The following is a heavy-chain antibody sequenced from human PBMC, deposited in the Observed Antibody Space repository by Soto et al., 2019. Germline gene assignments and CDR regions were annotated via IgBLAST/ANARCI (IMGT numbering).Heavy chain of an antibody. CDR3: ARDGRGIGFPPENWFDP. V-gene: IGHV6-1*01. Sequence: SQTLSLTCAISGDSVSSNSAAWNWIRQSPSRGLEWLGRTYYRSKWYNDYAVSVKSRITINPDTSKNQFSLQLNSVTPEDTTVYYCARDGRGIGFPPENWFDPWGQGTLVTVSS. CDR2: TYYRSKWYN. D-gene: IGHD3-3*01. J-gene: IGHJ5*02. CDR1: GDSVSSNSAA.